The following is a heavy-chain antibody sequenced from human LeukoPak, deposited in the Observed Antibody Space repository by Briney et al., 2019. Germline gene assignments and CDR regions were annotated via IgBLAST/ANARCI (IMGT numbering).Heavy chain of an antibody. D-gene: IGHD3-10*01. CDR3: TGRELSY. CDR1: GFTFSASA. J-gene: IGHJ4*02. CDR2: SRSKPNNYAT. Sequence: GGSLRLSCEASGFTFSASAMHWVRQASGKGLEWVGRSRSKPNNYATTYAASVKGRFTISRDDSKNTAYLQMNSLDTEDTAVYYCTGRELSYWGQGTLVFVSS. V-gene: IGHV3-73*01.